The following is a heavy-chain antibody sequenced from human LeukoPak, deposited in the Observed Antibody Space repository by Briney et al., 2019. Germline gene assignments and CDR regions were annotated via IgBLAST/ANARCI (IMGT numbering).Heavy chain of an antibody. CDR2: INPNNGDT. J-gene: IGHJ4*02. CDR1: GYTFTDYY. V-gene: IGHV1-2*02. CDR3: ARGRNIAVGGTSLVAH. Sequence: ASVKVSCKASGYTFTDYYTHWVRQAPGQGLERMGWINPNNGDTSYAQKFQGRVTMTRDTSISTAYMELSSLRSDDTAVYYCARGRNIAVGGTSLVAHWGQGTLVTVSS. D-gene: IGHD6-13*01.